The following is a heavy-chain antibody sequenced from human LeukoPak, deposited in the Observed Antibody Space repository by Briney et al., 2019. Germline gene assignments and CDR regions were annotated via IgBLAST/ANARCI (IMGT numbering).Heavy chain of an antibody. CDR1: GYTFTSYG. Sequence: GASVKVSCKASGYTFTSYGISWVRQAPGQGLEWMGWISAYNGNTNYAQKLQGRVTMTTDTSTSTAYMELRSLRSDDTAVYYCARDSPNFDWLWHFDYWGQGTLVTVSS. CDR2: ISAYNGNT. CDR3: ARDSPNFDWLWHFDY. D-gene: IGHD3-9*01. V-gene: IGHV1-18*01. J-gene: IGHJ4*02.